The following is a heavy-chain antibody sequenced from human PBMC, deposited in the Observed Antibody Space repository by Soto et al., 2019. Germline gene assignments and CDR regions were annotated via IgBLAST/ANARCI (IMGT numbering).Heavy chain of an antibody. Sequence: QLQLQESGSGLVKPSQTLSLTCAVSGGSISSGGYSWSWIRQPQGKGLEWIGYIYHSGSTYYNPSLKSRVTISVDRSKNQFSLKLSSVTAADTAVYYCARGMTTVTTIDYWGQGTLVTVSS. V-gene: IGHV4-30-2*01. D-gene: IGHD4-4*01. J-gene: IGHJ4*02. CDR3: ARGMTTVTTIDY. CDR1: GGSISSGGYS. CDR2: IYHSGST.